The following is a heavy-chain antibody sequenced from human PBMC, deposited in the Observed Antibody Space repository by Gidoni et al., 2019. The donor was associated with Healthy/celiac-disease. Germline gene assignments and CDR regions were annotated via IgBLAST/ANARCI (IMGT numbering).Heavy chain of an antibody. CDR1: GGSISSYY. V-gene: IGHV4-4*07. Sequence: QVQLQESGPGLVKPSETLSLTCTVSGGSISSYYWSWIRQPAGKGLEWIGRIYTSGSTNYNPSLKSRVTMSVDTSKNQFSLKLSSVTAADTAVYYCARDRVYCSSTSCYNDAFDIWGQGTMVTVSS. D-gene: IGHD2-2*01. CDR2: IYTSGST. CDR3: ARDRVYCSSTSCYNDAFDI. J-gene: IGHJ3*02.